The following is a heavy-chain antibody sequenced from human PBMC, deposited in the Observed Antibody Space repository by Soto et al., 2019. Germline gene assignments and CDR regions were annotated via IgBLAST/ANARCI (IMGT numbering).Heavy chain of an antibody. Sequence: SETLSLTCTVSGGSISSSSYYWGWIRQPPGKGLEWIGSIYYSGSTYYNPSLKSRVTISVDTSKNQFSLKLSSVTAADTAVYYCARQGDYYGSGSYYNNRGYYYMDVWGKGTTVTVSS. CDR2: IYYSGST. D-gene: IGHD3-10*01. CDR3: ARQGDYYGSGSYYNNRGYYYMDV. CDR1: GGSISSSSYY. V-gene: IGHV4-39*01. J-gene: IGHJ6*03.